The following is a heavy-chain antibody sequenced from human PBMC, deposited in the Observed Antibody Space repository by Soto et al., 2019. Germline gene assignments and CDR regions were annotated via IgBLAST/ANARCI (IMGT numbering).Heavy chain of an antibody. CDR2: IYYTGTT. V-gene: IGHV4-61*01. CDR1: GGSVSSSFFY. D-gene: IGHD2-15*01. Sequence: PSETLSLTCTVSGGSVSSSFFYWSWVRQPPGQRLEWIGYIYYTGTTNYNPSLASRVAMSVDTSKKQFTLNLRSLTAADTARYYCGRLTTCSCWPLVDCWGQGTLVTVSS. J-gene: IGHJ4*02. CDR3: GRLTTCSCWPLVDC.